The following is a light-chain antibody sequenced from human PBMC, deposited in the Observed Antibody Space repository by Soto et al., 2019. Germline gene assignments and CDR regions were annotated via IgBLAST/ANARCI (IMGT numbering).Light chain of an antibody. CDR1: SSYVGGYNY. J-gene: IGLJ1*01. V-gene: IGLV2-11*01. Sequence: QSALTQPRSVSGSPGQSVTISCTGTSSYVGGYNYVSWYQQHPGKAPQLLIFNFNRRPSGVPDRFSGSTSGNTPSLTISGLQAEDEADYYCCSYVGSYTFVFETGTRSPS. CDR3: CSYVGSYTFV. CDR2: NFN.